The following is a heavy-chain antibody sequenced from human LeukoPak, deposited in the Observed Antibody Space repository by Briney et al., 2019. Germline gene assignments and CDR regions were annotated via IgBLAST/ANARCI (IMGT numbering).Heavy chain of an antibody. CDR3: ASAYCSSTSCYAKFDY. CDR2: IYYSGST. CDR1: GGSIRSYY. J-gene: IGHJ4*02. Sequence: PSETLSLTCTVSGGSIRSYYWSWIRQPPGKGLEWVGYIYYSGSTTYHPSLKSRVTISVETSKNQFSLKLSSVTAADTAVYYCASAYCSSTSCYAKFDYWGQGTLVTVSS. D-gene: IGHD2-2*01. V-gene: IGHV4-59*08.